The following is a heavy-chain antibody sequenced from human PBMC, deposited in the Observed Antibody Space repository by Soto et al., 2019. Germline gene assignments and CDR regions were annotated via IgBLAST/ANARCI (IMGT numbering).Heavy chain of an antibody. D-gene: IGHD3-3*01. CDR1: GFTFSSYA. V-gene: IGHV3-23*01. CDR2: ISGGGGVT. Sequence: EVQLLESGGGLVQPGGSLRLSCAASGFTFSSYAMRWVRQAPGKGLEWVSGISGGGGVTYYADSVKGRFTISRENSKNTLHLQMNSLRAEDTAVYYCAKCGTFGAIDSWGQGSLVTVSS. J-gene: IGHJ4*02. CDR3: AKCGTFGAIDS.